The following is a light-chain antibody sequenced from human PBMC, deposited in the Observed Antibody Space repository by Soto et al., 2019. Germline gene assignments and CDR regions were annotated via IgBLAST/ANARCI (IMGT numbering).Light chain of an antibody. CDR1: QTITSD. J-gene: IGKJ1*01. CDR3: QQTYSTPGWT. CDR2: AAS. Sequence: DIQMTQSPSSLSASVGDRVTITCRASQTITSDLNWYQQRPRKAPKLLIYAASNLQSGVPSRFSGSGSGTDFTFIISSLQPEDSATYYCQQTYSTPGWTFGQGTKVDIK. V-gene: IGKV1-39*01.